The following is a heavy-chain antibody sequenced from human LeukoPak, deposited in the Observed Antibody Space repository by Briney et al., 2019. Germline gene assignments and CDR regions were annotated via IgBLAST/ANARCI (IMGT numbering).Heavy chain of an antibody. V-gene: IGHV1-46*01. CDR2: INPSGGST. D-gene: IGHD4-17*01. CDR1: GYTFTSYY. CDR3: ARDDCGDYGILLLRTTGFGLHY. J-gene: IGHJ4*02. Sequence: ASVNVSCKASGYTFTSYYMHWVRQAPGQGLEWMGIINPSGGSTSYAQTFQGRVTMTRDTSTSTVYMELSSLRSEDTAVYYCARDDCGDYGILLLRTTGFGLHYWGRGTLVAVSS.